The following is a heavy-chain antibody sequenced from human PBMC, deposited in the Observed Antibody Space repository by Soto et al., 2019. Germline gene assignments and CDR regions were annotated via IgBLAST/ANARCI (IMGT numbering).Heavy chain of an antibody. CDR1: GFTFNSYA. V-gene: IGHV3-23*01. Sequence: HPGGSLRLSCAASGFTFNSYAMTWVRQAPGKGLEWVSAISGSGSTTFYADSVKGRFTISRDNSKNTLYLQMNSLRAEDTAVYYCAKNRGGGTYRLYGLDVWGQGTTVTV. CDR2: ISGSGSTT. CDR3: AKNRGGGTYRLYGLDV. J-gene: IGHJ6*02. D-gene: IGHD3-16*01.